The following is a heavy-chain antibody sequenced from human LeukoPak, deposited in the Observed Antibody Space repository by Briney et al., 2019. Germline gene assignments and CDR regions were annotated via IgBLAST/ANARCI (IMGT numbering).Heavy chain of an antibody. CDR2: ISHIGST. CDR3: ARDRISINALDM. D-gene: IGHD1-14*01. V-gene: IGHV4-59*11. J-gene: IGHJ3*02. Sequence: PSETLSLTCTVSGASISGHYLTWLRQPPGKGLEWIGYISHIGSTNYNPSLKSQVTISVDTSKNQFSLKLTSVTAADTAVYYCARDRISINALDMWGQGTMVTVSS. CDR1: GASISGHY.